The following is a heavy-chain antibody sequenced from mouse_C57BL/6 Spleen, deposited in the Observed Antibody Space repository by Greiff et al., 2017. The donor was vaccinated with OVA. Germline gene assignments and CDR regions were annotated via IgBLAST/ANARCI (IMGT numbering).Heavy chain of an antibody. CDR1: GYTFTSYW. V-gene: IGHV1-69*01. CDR2: IDPSDSYT. CDR3: AGGGSYAMDY. J-gene: IGHJ4*01. Sequence: QVQLQQPGAELVMPGASVKLSCKASGYTFTSYWMHWVKQRPGQGLEWIGEIDPSDSYTNYNQKFKGKSTMTVDKSSSTAYMQLSSLTSEDSAVYYCAGGGSYAMDYWGQGTSVTVSS.